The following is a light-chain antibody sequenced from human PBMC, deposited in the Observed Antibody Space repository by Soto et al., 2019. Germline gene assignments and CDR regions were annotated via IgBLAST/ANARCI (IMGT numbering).Light chain of an antibody. V-gene: IGKV2-28*01. Sequence: EIVVTQSPLSLPVTPGEPASISCRSSQSLLHSNGYKYLDWYLQKPGQSPQLLIYLGSNRASGVPDRFSGSGSGTDFTLKISRVEAEDVGFYYCMQALQTPITFGQGTRLE. CDR3: MQALQTPIT. CDR1: QSLLHSNGYKY. CDR2: LGS. J-gene: IGKJ5*01.